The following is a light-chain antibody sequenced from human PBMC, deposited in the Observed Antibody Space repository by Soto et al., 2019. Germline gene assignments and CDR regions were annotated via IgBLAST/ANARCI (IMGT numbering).Light chain of an antibody. CDR3: QQYYDWPT. J-gene: IGKJ1*01. CDR2: GLS. CDR1: QRITT. Sequence: EIVMTQSPATLSLSPGERSTLSCRASQRITTVAWYQQKPGQAPRLLIYGLSIRAPGVPSRFSVSGSGTEFPLTISSLQSEDVAFYCCQQYYDWPTFGQGTRVEVK. V-gene: IGKV3-15*01.